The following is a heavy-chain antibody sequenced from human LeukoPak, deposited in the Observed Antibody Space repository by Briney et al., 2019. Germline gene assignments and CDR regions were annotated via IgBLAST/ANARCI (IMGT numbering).Heavy chain of an antibody. Sequence: GSLRLSCAASGFTFSSYTMNWVRQAPGKGLEWVSSIGGGGTFTFYADSLRGRFTISRDDAKNSLYLELNSLRADDTAVYYCARVYGESRDYWGQGTLVTVSS. D-gene: IGHD3-16*01. CDR3: ARVYGESRDY. CDR1: GFTFSSYT. CDR2: IGGGGTFT. V-gene: IGHV3-21*01. J-gene: IGHJ4*02.